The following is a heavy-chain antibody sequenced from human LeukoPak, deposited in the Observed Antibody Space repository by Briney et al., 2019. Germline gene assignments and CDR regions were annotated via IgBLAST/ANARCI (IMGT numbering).Heavy chain of an antibody. Sequence: PSETLSLTCTVSGGSISSSSYYWGWIRQPPGKGLEWIGSIHYSGSTYYNPSLKSRVTISVDTSKNQFSLKLSSVTAADTAVYYCARGGYQLYLWDYFDFWGQGTMVTVSS. J-gene: IGHJ4*02. CDR2: IHYSGST. CDR1: GGSISSSSYY. CDR3: ARGGYQLYLWDYFDF. D-gene: IGHD2-2*01. V-gene: IGHV4-39*07.